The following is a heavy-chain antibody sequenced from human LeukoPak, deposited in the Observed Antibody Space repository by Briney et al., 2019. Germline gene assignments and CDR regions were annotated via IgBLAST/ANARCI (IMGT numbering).Heavy chain of an antibody. CDR1: GFTFSNSN. V-gene: IGHV3-48*02. CDR3: ARPLAF. D-gene: IGHD3-3*02. Sequence: GGSLRLSCAASGFTFSNSNMNWVRQAPGKGLEWISYISTSSNTIYYTDSVKGRFTISRDNAKNSLYLQMNSLRDEDTAVYYCARPLAFGGQGTLVTVSS. CDR2: ISTSSNTI. J-gene: IGHJ4*02.